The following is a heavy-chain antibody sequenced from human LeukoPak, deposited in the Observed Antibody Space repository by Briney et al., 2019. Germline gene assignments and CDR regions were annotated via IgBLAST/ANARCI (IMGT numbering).Heavy chain of an antibody. D-gene: IGHD3-10*01. CDR3: ARLMVRGVLDY. Sequence: SETLSLTCAVYGGSFSRYYWTWIRQPPGKGLEWIGEINHSGSANYNPSLKSRVTISVDASENQFSLKLSSVTAADTAVYYCARLMVRGVLDYWGQGTLVTVSS. CDR2: INHSGSA. CDR1: GGSFSRYY. J-gene: IGHJ4*02. V-gene: IGHV4-34*01.